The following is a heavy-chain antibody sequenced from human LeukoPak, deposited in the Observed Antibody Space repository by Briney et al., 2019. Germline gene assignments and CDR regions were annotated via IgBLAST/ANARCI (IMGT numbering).Heavy chain of an antibody. CDR2: INHSGST. J-gene: IGHJ4*02. Sequence: SETLSLTCAVYGGSFSGYYWSWIRQPPGKGLEWIGEINHSGSTNYNPSLKSRVTISVDTSKNQFSLKLSSVTAADTAVYYCARGLVATIAFDYWGQGTLVTVSS. CDR1: GGSFSGYY. CDR3: ARGLVATIAFDY. V-gene: IGHV4-34*01. D-gene: IGHD5-12*01.